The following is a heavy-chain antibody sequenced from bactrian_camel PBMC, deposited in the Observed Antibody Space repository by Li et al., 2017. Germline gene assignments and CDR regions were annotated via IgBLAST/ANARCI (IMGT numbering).Heavy chain of an antibody. CDR3: ARQWYDGSWFTRLAEFGY. CDR1: DMRSANAC. J-gene: IGHJ6*01. V-gene: IGHV3S53*01. Sequence: HVQLVESGGGSVQAGGSLKLSCDGSDMRSANACMGWFRQAPGKDLEGVAISFSWGNFSYADSVKGRFTTSRDTAKNTVYLQMDSLKSEDTALYYCARQWYDGSWFTRLAEFGYWGQGTQVTVS. D-gene: IGHD6*01. CDR2: SFSWGNF.